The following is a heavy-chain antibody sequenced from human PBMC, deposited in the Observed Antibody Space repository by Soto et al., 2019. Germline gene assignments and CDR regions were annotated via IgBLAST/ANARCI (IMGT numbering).Heavy chain of an antibody. CDR2: LSYDGNNR. CDR1: GFTLSNNG. Sequence: PGGSLRLSCVASGFTLSNNGMHWVRQAPGKGLEWVAVLSYDGNNRFYADSVKGRFTISRDTSKNTLYLQMNSLRTEDTAVYYCARDDEGGSYCDLAHWGQGTLVTVSS. D-gene: IGHD3-10*01. J-gene: IGHJ4*02. CDR3: ARDDEGGSYCDLAH. V-gene: IGHV3-30*03.